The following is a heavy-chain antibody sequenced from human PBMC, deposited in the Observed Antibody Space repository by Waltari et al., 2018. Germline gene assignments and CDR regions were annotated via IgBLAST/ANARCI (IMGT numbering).Heavy chain of an antibody. CDR3: SRLGFGSTSWYASDY. Sequence: QVQLQESGPGLVKPSETLFLTCTVSGGSVSSYYWSWIRQPAGKGLEWIGRLYSTKSTNYNPSLKSRVTMSVDTSKNQFSLKLNSVTAADTAVYYCSRLGFGSTSWYASDYWGQGILVTVTS. J-gene: IGHJ4*02. D-gene: IGHD6-13*01. CDR1: GGSVSSYY. CDR2: LYSTKST. V-gene: IGHV4-4*07.